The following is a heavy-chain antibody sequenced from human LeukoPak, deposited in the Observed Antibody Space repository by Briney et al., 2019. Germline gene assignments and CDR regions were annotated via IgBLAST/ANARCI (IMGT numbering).Heavy chain of an antibody. CDR1: GGSFSGYY. V-gene: IGHV4-34*01. D-gene: IGHD6-13*01. CDR3: ARGKRYSSSWYDY. Sequence: SETLSLTCAVYGGSFSGYYWSWIRQPPGKGLEWIGEINHSGSTNYNPSLKSRVTISVDTSKNQFSLKLSSVTAADTAVYYCARGKRYSSSWYDYWGQGTLVTVSS. J-gene: IGHJ4*02. CDR2: INHSGST.